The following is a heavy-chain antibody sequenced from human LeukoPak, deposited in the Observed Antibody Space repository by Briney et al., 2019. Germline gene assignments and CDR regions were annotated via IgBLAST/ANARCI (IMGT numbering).Heavy chain of an antibody. D-gene: IGHD1-1*01. V-gene: IGHV3-30*04. J-gene: IGHJ4*02. CDR2: ISYDGSNK. CDR1: GFTFSSYA. CDR3: ARDNGMYYFDY. Sequence: GGSLRLSCAASGFTFSSYAMHWVRQAPGKGLEWVAVISYDGSNKYYADSVKGRFTISRDNAKNSLYLQMNSLRAEDTAVYYCARDNGMYYFDYWGQGTLVTVSS.